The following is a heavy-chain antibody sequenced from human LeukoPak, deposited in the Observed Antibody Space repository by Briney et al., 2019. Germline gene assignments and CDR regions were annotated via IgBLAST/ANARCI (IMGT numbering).Heavy chain of an antibody. CDR2: ILPIFGTA. Sequence: ASVKVSCKASGRTFSSYAISWVRQPPGQGLEWMGGILPIFGTANYAQKFQGRVTITTDESTSTAYMELSSLRSEDTAVYYCARDRSPNCSGGSCYSDLDYWGQGTLVTVSS. V-gene: IGHV1-69*05. D-gene: IGHD2-15*01. CDR3: ARDRSPNCSGGSCYSDLDY. CDR1: GRTFSSYA. J-gene: IGHJ4*02.